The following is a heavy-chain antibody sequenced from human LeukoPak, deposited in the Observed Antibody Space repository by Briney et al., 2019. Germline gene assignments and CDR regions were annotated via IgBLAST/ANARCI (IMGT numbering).Heavy chain of an antibody. J-gene: IGHJ4*02. Sequence: GGSLRLSCAASGFTFSSYAMHWVRQAPGKGLEWVAVISYDGSNKYYADSVKGRFTISRDNSKNTLYLQMNSLRAEDTAVYYCARVGYDSSGYYFDYWGQGPLVPVS. CDR3: ARVGYDSSGYYFDY. CDR1: GFTFSSYA. V-gene: IGHV3-30-3*01. CDR2: ISYDGSNK. D-gene: IGHD3-22*01.